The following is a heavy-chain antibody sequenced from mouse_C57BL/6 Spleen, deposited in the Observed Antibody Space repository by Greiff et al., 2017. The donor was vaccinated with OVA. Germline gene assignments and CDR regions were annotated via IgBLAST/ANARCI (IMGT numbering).Heavy chain of an antibody. CDR3: TTYYGSSYRDY. J-gene: IGHJ2*01. V-gene: IGHV14-1*01. CDR1: GFNIKDYY. D-gene: IGHD1-1*01. CDR2: LDPEDGDP. Sequence: VQLQQSGAELVRPGASVKLSCTASGFNIKDYYMNWVKQRPEPGLEWIGRLDPEDGDPEYAPKFQGKATMTADTSSNTAYLQLSSLTSEDTAVYYCTTYYGSSYRDYWGQGTTLTVSS.